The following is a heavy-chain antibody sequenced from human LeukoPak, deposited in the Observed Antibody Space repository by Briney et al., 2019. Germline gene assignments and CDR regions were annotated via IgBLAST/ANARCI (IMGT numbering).Heavy chain of an antibody. CDR2: ISGSGENT. V-gene: IGHV3-23*01. Sequence: PGGSLRLSCAASGFTFNRYALSWVRQAPGKGLEWVSAISGSGENTYYADSMKGRFTISRDNSKNTLYLQMNSLRAEDTAVYYCAKDSGDYYYYMDVWGKGTTVTVSS. D-gene: IGHD3-10*01. CDR3: AKDSGDYYYYMDV. CDR1: GFTFNRYA. J-gene: IGHJ6*03.